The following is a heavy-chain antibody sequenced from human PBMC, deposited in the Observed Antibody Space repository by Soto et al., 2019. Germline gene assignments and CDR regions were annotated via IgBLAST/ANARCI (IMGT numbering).Heavy chain of an antibody. CDR3: ARDSGYCSGGSCYAGLNWFDP. V-gene: IGHV4-4*07. CDR2: IYTSGST. Sequence: SETLSLTCTVSGGSISSYYWSWIRQPAGKGLEWIGPIYTSGSTNYNPSLKSRVTMSVDTSKNQFSLKLSSVTAADTAVYYCARDSGYCSGGSCYAGLNWFDPWGQGTLVTVSS. D-gene: IGHD2-15*01. CDR1: GGSISSYY. J-gene: IGHJ5*02.